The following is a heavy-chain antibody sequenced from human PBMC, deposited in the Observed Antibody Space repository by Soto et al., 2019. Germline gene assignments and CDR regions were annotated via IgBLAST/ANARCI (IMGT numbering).Heavy chain of an antibody. Sequence: PGGSLRLSCAASGFTFSSYAMHWVRQAPGKGLEWVAVISYDGSNKYYADSVKGRFTISRDNSTNTLYLQMNSLRAEDTAVYYCARGRVRAPRPLYGMDVWGQGTTVTVSS. CDR3: ARGRVRAPRPLYGMDV. CDR2: ISYDGSNK. CDR1: GFTFSSYA. J-gene: IGHJ6*02. V-gene: IGHV3-30-3*01. D-gene: IGHD3-10*01.